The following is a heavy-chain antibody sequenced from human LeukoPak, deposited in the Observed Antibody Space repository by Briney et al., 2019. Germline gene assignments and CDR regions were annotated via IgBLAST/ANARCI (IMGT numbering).Heavy chain of an antibody. CDR2: INSDGSST. J-gene: IGHJ3*02. CDR1: GFTFSSYW. V-gene: IGHV3-74*01. D-gene: IGHD4-23*01. CDR3: SSGNSHAFDI. Sequence: GGSLRLSCAASGFTFSSYWMHWVRQAPGKGLVWVSRINSDGSSTSYADSVKGRFTISRDNAKNTLYLQMNNLRAEDTAVCYCSSGNSHAFDIWGQGTMVTVSS.